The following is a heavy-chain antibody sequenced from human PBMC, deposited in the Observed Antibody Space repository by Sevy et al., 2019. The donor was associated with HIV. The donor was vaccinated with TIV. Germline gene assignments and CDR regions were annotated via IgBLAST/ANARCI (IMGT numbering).Heavy chain of an antibody. D-gene: IGHD4-17*01. V-gene: IGHV1-2*02. CDR2: INPNSGGT. Sequence: ASVKVSCKASGYTFTGYYMHWVRQAPGQGLEWMGWINPNSGGTNYAQKFQGRVTMTRDTSISTAYMELSRLRSDDTAVYYCASFDGPHDYGDYLLRYWGQGTLVTVSS. J-gene: IGHJ4*02. CDR3: ASFDGPHDYGDYLLRY. CDR1: GYTFTGYY.